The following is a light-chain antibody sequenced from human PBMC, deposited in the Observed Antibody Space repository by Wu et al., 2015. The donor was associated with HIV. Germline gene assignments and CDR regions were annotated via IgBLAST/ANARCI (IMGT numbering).Light chain of an antibody. CDR2: DAS. Sequence: AIQLTQSPSSLSASVGDRVTITCRASQGIGSALAWYQQKPGKAPKLLIYDASSLESGVPSRFSGSGSETDFTLTISSLQPEDFATYYCQQFNNYPTFGQGTRLEIK. CDR1: QGIGSA. CDR3: QQFNNYPT. J-gene: IGKJ5*01. V-gene: IGKV1D-13*01.